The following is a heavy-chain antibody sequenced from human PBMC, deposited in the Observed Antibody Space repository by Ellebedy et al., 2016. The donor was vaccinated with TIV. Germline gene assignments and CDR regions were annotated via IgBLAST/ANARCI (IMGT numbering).Heavy chain of an antibody. CDR3: ARDRAHILTGYYIDY. D-gene: IGHD3-9*01. J-gene: IGHJ4*02. CDR1: GYSFASYG. V-gene: IGHV1-18*01. CDR2: ISAQNGNT. Sequence: ASVKVSCKASGYSFASYGITWVRQAPGQGLEWMGWISAQNGNTNYAEKVQGRVTMTTDTSTTTAYMELRGRRSDDTAVYYCARDRAHILTGYYIDYWGQGTLVTVSS.